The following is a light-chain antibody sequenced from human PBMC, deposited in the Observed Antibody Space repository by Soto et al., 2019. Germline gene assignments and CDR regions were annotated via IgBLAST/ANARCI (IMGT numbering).Light chain of an antibody. CDR3: QQSGSSLWT. V-gene: IGKV3-20*01. Sequence: EIVLTQSPGTLSLSPGERATLSCRASQSVSSSYLAWYQQKPGQAPRLLIYGASSRATGIPDRFSGSGSGPDFTLTISRLEPEDFAVYYCQQSGSSLWTFGQGTKVEIK. CDR2: GAS. CDR1: QSVSSSY. J-gene: IGKJ1*01.